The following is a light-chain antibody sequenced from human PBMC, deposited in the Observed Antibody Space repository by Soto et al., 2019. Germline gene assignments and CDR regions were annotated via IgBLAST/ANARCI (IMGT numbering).Light chain of an antibody. CDR1: ALPKQY. J-gene: IGLJ3*02. CDR3: QSADSSGPYWV. Sequence: SYELTQPPSVSVSPGQTARITCSGDALPKQYAYWYQQKPGQAPVLVIYKDSERPSGIPERFSASSSGTTVTLTISGVQAEDEADYYCQSADSSGPYWVFGGGTKLTVL. CDR2: KDS. V-gene: IGLV3-25*02.